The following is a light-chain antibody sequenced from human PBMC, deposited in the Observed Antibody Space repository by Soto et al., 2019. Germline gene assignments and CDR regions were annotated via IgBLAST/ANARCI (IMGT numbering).Light chain of an antibody. CDR1: QTIGSH. CDR2: AAS. J-gene: IGKJ5*01. V-gene: IGKV1-39*01. Sequence: DIQMTQSPSSRSASIVERVTITFRAGQTIGSHLNWYQQKPGKAPKLLIFAASNLQSGVPSRFSGSGSGTDFTLTINSLQPEDFASYYCQQTYTGANFGQGTRLEIK. CDR3: QQTYTGAN.